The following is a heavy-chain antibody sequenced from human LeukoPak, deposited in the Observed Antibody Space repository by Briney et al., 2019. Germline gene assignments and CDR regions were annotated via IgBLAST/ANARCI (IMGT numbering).Heavy chain of an antibody. D-gene: IGHD6-13*01. J-gene: IGHJ4*02. CDR2: IYHSGST. CDR3: AREVPYSSRDGGFDY. Sequence: SETLSLTCAVSGYSISSGYYWGWIRQPPGKGLEWIGSIYHSGSTYYNPSLKSRVTISVDTSKNQFSLKLSSVTAADTAVYYCAREVPYSSRDGGFDYWGQGTLVTVSS. V-gene: IGHV4-38-2*01. CDR1: GYSISSGYY.